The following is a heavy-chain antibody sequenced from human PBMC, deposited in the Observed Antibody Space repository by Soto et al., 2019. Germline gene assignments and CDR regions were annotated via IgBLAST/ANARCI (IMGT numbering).Heavy chain of an antibody. CDR1: GFTFRSYH. CDR3: ARAMDTAMTSKDTWFDP. J-gene: IGHJ5*02. Sequence: PGGSLRLSCAASGFTFRSYHLHWVRQAPGKGLEWVATISTDENKTYYTDSVKGRFTISRDNSKNTLYLQVNSLRAEDTAVYYCARAMDTAMTSKDTWFDPWGQGT. D-gene: IGHD5-18*01. CDR2: ISTDENKT. V-gene: IGHV3-30-3*01.